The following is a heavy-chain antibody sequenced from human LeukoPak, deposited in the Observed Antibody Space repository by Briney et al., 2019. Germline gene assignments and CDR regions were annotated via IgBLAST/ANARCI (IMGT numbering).Heavy chain of an antibody. D-gene: IGHD6-6*01. CDR1: GGSISSSNFY. CDR3: ARVRSIAARYNWFDP. CDR2: IYYSGST. V-gene: IGHV4-39*07. Sequence: SETLSLTCTVSGGSISSSNFYWGWIRQPPGKGLEWIGSIYYSGSTYYNPSLKSRVSISVDTSKNQFSLKLSSVTAADTAVYYCARVRSIAARYNWFDPWGQGTLVTVSS. J-gene: IGHJ5*02.